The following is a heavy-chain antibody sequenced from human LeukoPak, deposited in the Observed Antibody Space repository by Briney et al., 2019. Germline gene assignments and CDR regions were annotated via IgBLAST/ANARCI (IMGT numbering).Heavy chain of an antibody. CDR1: GGSISSGGYY. CDR2: IYYSGST. D-gene: IGHD3-10*01. CDR3: ARGGYYYYYGMDV. J-gene: IGHJ6*02. Sequence: PSQTLSLTCTVSGGSISSGGYYWSWISQHPGKGLEWIGYIYYSGSTYYNPSLKSRVTISVDTSKNQFSLKLSSVTAADTAVYYCARGGYYYYYGMDVWGQGTTVTVSS. V-gene: IGHV4-31*03.